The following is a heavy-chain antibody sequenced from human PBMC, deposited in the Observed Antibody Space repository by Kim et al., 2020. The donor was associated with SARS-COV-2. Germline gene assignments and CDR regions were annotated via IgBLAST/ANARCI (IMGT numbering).Heavy chain of an antibody. Sequence: PALKSRVTISVDTSKNQFSLKLSSVTAADTAVYYCARSGENYYYYYYMDVWGKGTTVTVSS. D-gene: IGHD3-10*01. V-gene: IGHV4-39*01. J-gene: IGHJ6*03. CDR3: ARSGENYYYYYYMDV.